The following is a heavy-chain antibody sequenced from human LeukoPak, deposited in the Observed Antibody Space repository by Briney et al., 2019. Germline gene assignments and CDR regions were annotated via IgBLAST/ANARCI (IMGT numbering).Heavy chain of an antibody. CDR3: AKGRGSYYYDSSAFDY. V-gene: IGHV3-30*18. CDR2: ISYDGSNK. CDR1: GFTFSSYG. D-gene: IGHD3-22*01. J-gene: IGHJ4*02. Sequence: GRSLRLSCAASGFTFSSYGMHWVRQAPGKGLEWVAVISYDGSNKYYADSVKGRFTISRDNSKNTLYLQMNSLRAEDTAVYYCAKGRGSYYYDSSAFDYWGQGTLDTVSS.